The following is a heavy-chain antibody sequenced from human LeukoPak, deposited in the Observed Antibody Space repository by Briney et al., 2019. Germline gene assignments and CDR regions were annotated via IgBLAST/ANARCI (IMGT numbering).Heavy chain of an antibody. V-gene: IGHV3-48*01. CDR2: ISSGGSVM. CDR3: TRDLEY. J-gene: IGHJ4*02. CDR1: GYTFSDYT. Sequence: PGGSLRLSCGASGYTFSDYTMNWVRQAPGKGPEWISYISSGGSVMHYADSVKGRFTTSRDNVENSLYLQMNSLRVEDTAVYHCTRDLEYWGQGVLVTVSS.